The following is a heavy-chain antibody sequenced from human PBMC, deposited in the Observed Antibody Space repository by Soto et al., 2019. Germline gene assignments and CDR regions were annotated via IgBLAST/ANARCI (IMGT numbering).Heavy chain of an antibody. Sequence: ASVKVSCKASGCTFTSYGISWVRQAPGQGLEWMGWISAYNGNTNYAQKLQGRVTMTTDTSTSTAYMELRSLRSDDTAVYYCARDIPGYNYYYYYGMDVWGQGTTVTV. CDR3: ARDIPGYNYYYYYGMDV. CDR1: GCTFTSYG. CDR2: ISAYNGNT. J-gene: IGHJ6*02. D-gene: IGHD5-18*01. V-gene: IGHV1-18*01.